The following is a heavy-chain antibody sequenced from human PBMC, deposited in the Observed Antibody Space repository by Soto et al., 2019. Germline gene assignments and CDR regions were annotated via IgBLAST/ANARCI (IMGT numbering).Heavy chain of an antibody. D-gene: IGHD6-13*01. CDR1: GGSISSYY. J-gene: IGHJ4*02. Sequence: SETLSLTCAVSGGSISSYYWSWIRQPPGKGLEWIGYIYYSGSTNYNPSLKSRVTISVDTSKNQFSLKLSSVTAADTAVYYWARHMYGAAAAPFDYWGQGTLVTVSS. V-gene: IGHV4-59*08. CDR2: IYYSGST. CDR3: ARHMYGAAAAPFDY.